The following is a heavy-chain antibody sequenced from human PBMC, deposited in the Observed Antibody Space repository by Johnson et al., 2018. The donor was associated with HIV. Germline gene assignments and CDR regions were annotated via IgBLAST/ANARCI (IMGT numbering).Heavy chain of an antibody. CDR3: ARDLGRWAVTTDDGLDI. J-gene: IGHJ3*02. CDR1: GFSFDDYG. D-gene: IGHD4-17*01. V-gene: IGHV3-20*04. Sequence: VQLVESGGGVVRPGGSLRLSCAASGFSFDDYGMSWVRQAPGKGLEWVSGINWNGGSTGYADSVKGRFTISRDNAKNSLYRQMNSLRIEDTALYYCARDLGRWAVTTDDGLDIWGPGTMVTVSS. CDR2: INWNGGST.